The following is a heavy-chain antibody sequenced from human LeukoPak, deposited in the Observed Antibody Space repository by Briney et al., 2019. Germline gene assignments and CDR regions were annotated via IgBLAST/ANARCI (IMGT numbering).Heavy chain of an antibody. V-gene: IGHV4-4*07. CDR1: GGSISSHY. D-gene: IGHD6-19*01. J-gene: IGHJ1*01. CDR2: IYTSGSA. Sequence: KTSETLSLTCTVSGGSISSHYWSWIRQPAGKGLEWIGRIYTSGSANYNPSLKSRVTMSVDTSENQFSLKLGSVTAADTAVYYCARDDSSGWAEYFQHWGQGTLVTVSS. CDR3: ARDDSSGWAEYFQH.